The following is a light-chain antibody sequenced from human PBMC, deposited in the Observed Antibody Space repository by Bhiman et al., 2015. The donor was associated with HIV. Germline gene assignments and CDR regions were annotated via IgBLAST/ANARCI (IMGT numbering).Light chain of an antibody. Sequence: QSVLTQPPSVSGAPGQRVTISCTGSSSNIGANYDVFWYQQLPGTGPKLLIYANNNRPSGIPERFSGSSSGTTVTLTISGVQAEDEADYYCQSYDSSLRAWVFGGGTKLTV. V-gene: IGLV1-40*01. CDR3: QSYDSSLRAWV. J-gene: IGLJ3*02. CDR2: ANN. CDR1: SSNIGANYD.